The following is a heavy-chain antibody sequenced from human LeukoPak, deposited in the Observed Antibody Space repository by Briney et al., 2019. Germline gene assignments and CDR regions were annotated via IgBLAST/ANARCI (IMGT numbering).Heavy chain of an antibody. CDR3: AKAHEDIVVVPAYYMDV. Sequence: GGSLRLSCAASGFTFSSYWMSWVRQAPGKGLEWVANIKQDGSEKYYVDSVKGRFTIPRDNSKNTLYLQMNSLRAEDTAVYYCAKAHEDIVVVPAYYMDVWGKGTTVTISS. CDR1: GFTFSSYW. J-gene: IGHJ6*03. CDR2: IKQDGSEK. D-gene: IGHD2-2*01. V-gene: IGHV3-7*03.